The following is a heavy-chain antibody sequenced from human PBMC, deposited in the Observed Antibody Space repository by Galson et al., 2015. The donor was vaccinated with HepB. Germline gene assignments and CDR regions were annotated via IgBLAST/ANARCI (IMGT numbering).Heavy chain of an antibody. V-gene: IGHV1-69*06. CDR3: ARDRQHYYDTSGYSGASDY. CDR2: IIPMFETG. D-gene: IGHD3-22*01. CDR1: GGTFSNYA. Sequence: SVKVSCKASGGTFSNYAFSWVRQAPGQGLKWLGGIIPMFETGIYAQKFQDRITITADKSTSTVYMEVSSLRSGDTAVYYCARDRQHYYDTSGYSGASDYWGQGTLVTVSS. J-gene: IGHJ4*02.